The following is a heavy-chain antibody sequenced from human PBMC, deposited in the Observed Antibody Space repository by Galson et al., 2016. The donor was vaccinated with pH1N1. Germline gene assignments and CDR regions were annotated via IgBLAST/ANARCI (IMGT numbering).Heavy chain of an antibody. CDR2: IDWDDDE. D-gene: IGHD4-17*01. CDR3: ARTVRGETNDYFYYYMDV. CDR1: GFSLITRGMC. Sequence: ALVKPTQTLTLTCTFSGFSLITRGMCVSWIRQPPGKALEWLARIDWDDDEHFRTSLRTGLTISKDTSKNQVVFTMTNMDPLDTATYYCARTVRGETNDYFYYYMDVWGKGTTVTVSS. J-gene: IGHJ6*03. V-gene: IGHV2-70*11.